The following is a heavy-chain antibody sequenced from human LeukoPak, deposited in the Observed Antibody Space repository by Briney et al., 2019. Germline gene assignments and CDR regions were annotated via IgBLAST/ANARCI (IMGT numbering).Heavy chain of an antibody. Sequence: ASVKVSCKASGGTFSSYTISWVRQAPGQGVEWVGGIIPILGIANYAQKFQGRVTITADKSTSTAYMELSSLRSDDTAVYYCARAFGIAAAGDAFDIWGQGTMVTVSS. CDR1: GGTFSSYT. D-gene: IGHD6-13*01. J-gene: IGHJ3*02. CDR2: IIPILGIA. CDR3: ARAFGIAAAGDAFDI. V-gene: IGHV1-69*10.